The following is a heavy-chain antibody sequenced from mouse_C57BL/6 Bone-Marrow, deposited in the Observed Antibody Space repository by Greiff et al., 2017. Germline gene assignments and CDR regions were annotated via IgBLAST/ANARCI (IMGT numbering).Heavy chain of an antibody. V-gene: IGHV1-53*01. CDR3: ARMETVDGYYVLYAMDY. CDR1: GYTFTSYW. Sequence: QVQLQQPGTELVKPGASVKLSCKASGYTFTSYWMNWVKQRPGQGLEWIGNINPSNGGTNYNEKFKSKATLSVDKSSSTAYMQLSSLTSEDSAVYYCARMETVDGYYVLYAMDYWGQGTSVTVAS. J-gene: IGHJ4*01. CDR2: INPSNGGT. D-gene: IGHD2-3*01.